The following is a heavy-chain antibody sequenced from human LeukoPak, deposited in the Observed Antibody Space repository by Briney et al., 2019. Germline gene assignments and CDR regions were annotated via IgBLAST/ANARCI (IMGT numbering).Heavy chain of an antibody. Sequence: ASVKVSCKASGYTFTSYDINWVRQATGQGLEWMGWMNPNSGNTGYAQKFQGRVTMTRNTSISTAYMELSSLRSEDTAVYYCARMGKDDYGGYRDYYYYYGMDVWGQGTTVTVSS. D-gene: IGHD4-17*01. CDR1: GYTFTSYD. CDR3: ARMGKDDYGGYRDYYYYYGMDV. CDR2: MNPNSGNT. V-gene: IGHV1-8*01. J-gene: IGHJ6*02.